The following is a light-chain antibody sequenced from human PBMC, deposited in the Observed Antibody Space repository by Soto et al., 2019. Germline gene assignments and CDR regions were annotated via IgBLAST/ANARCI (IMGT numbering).Light chain of an antibody. CDR2: SDD. V-gene: IGLV1-44*01. Sequence: QSVLTQPPSASGTPGQKVTISCSGSSSNIGSNAVNWYQRVPGTAPKLLIYSDDQRPSGVPDRFSGSKSGTSASLAISGLQSEDEADYICAAWNDNLNGPSYVFGTGTKVTVL. CDR3: AAWNDNLNGPSYV. CDR1: SSNIGSNA. J-gene: IGLJ1*01.